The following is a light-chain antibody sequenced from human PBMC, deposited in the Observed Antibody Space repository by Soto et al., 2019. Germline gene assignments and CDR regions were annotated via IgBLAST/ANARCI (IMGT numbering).Light chain of an antibody. CDR3: CSYAGTYTFVAV. CDR1: SGDVGGYNF. V-gene: IGLV2-11*01. J-gene: IGLJ2*01. CDR2: DVN. Sequence: QSALTQPRSVSGSPGQSVTISCTGTSGDVGGYNFVSWYQHHPGKAPKLMIYDVNKRPSGVPDRFSGSKSDNTASLTISGLQAEDEADYYCCSYAGTYTFVAVFGGGTKLTVL.